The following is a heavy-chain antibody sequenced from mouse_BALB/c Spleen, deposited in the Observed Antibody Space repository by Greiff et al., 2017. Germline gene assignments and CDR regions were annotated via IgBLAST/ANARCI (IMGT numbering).Heavy chain of an antibody. CDR2: ISSGGSYT. V-gene: IGHV5-6-4*01. CDR3: TRAGLLRYLDY. Sequence: EVKLMESGGGLVKPGGSLKLSCAASGFTFSSYTMSWVRQTPEKRLEWVATISSGGSYTYYPDSVKGRFTISRDNAKNTLYLQMSSLKSEDTAMYYCTRAGLLRYLDYWGQGTTLTVSS. D-gene: IGHD1-1*01. J-gene: IGHJ2*01. CDR1: GFTFSSYT.